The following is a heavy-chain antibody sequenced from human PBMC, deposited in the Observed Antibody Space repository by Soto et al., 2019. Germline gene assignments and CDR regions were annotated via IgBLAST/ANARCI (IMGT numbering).Heavy chain of an antibody. J-gene: IGHJ6*03. D-gene: IGHD3-10*01. CDR3: ARMVRGSNIDYYHYMDV. CDR2: ISANNGDT. Sequence: ASVKVSCKASGYTFTNHGISWVRQAPGQGLEWLGWISANNGDTNYAQKFQGRVTVTTDTSTSTGYMGLRSLRSEDTAVYYCARMVRGSNIDYYHYMDVWGKGTTVTVSS. V-gene: IGHV1-18*01. CDR1: GYTFTNHG.